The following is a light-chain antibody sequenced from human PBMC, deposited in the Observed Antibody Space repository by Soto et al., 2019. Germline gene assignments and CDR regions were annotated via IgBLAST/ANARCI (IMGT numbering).Light chain of an antibody. CDR3: QSYDSSRSGYV. J-gene: IGLJ1*01. CDR1: SSNIGAGYD. Sequence: QSVLTQPPSVSGAPGQRVTISCTESSSNIGAGYDVHWYQQLPGTAPKLLIYGNSNRPSGVPDRFSGSKSGTSASLAITGLQAEDEADYYCQSYDSSRSGYVFGTGTKVTVL. CDR2: GNS. V-gene: IGLV1-40*01.